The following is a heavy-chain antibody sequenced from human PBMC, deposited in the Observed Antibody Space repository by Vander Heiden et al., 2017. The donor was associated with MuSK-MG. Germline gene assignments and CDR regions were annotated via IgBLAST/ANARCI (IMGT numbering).Heavy chain of an antibody. J-gene: IGHJ5*02. Sequence: QVQLVESGGGVVQPGRSLRLSCAASGFTFSSYAMHWVRQAPGKGLEWVAVISYDGSNKYYADSVKGRFTISRDNSKNTLYLQMNSLRAEDTAVYYCARSEGDYGDYWLDPWGQGTLVTVSS. CDR2: ISYDGSNK. D-gene: IGHD4-17*01. CDR3: ARSEGDYGDYWLDP. CDR1: GFTFSSYA. V-gene: IGHV3-30*04.